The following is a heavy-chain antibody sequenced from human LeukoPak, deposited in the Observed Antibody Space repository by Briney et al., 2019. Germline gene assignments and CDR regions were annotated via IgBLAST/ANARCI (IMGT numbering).Heavy chain of an antibody. CDR3: ARVVFDYADCVSSTYYYYMDV. V-gene: IGHV4-34*12. D-gene: IGHD4-17*01. CDR2: IFHSGSP. J-gene: IGHJ6*03. Sequence: SETLSLTCAVYGESFTGYYWSWIRQPPGKGLEWIGEIFHSGSPNYNPSLKSRLRISIDTSKNQFSLRLTSVTAADTALYYCARVVFDYADCVSSTYYYYMDVWGKGTTVTVSS. CDR1: GESFTGYY.